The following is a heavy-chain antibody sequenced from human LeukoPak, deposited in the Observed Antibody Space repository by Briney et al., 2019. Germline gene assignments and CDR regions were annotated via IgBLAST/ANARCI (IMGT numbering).Heavy chain of an antibody. CDR2: ISGSGGST. J-gene: IGHJ4*02. D-gene: IGHD6-13*01. V-gene: IGHV3-23*01. CDR1: GFTFSSYA. Sequence: GGSLRLSCAASGFTFSSYAMSWVRQAPGKGLEWVSAISGSGGSTYYADSVKGRFTISRDNSKNTLYLQMNSLRAEDTAVYYCAREISSSWYQQGFDYWGQGTLVTVSS. CDR3: AREISSSWYQQGFDY.